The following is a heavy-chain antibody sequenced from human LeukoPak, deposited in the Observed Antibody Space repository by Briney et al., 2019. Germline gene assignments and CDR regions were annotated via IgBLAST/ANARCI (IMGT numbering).Heavy chain of an antibody. J-gene: IGHJ4*02. CDR2: YYDSGSS. Sequence: PSETLSLTCTVSGGSIGSSSYSWGWIRQPPGKGLEWIGNYYDSGSSAYNPSLKSRVTISVDTSKNQFSLKLSSVTAADTAVYYCAKVPKGGYFDYWGQGTLVTVSS. V-gene: IGHV4-39*07. CDR3: AKVPKGGYFDY. CDR1: GGSIGSSSYS.